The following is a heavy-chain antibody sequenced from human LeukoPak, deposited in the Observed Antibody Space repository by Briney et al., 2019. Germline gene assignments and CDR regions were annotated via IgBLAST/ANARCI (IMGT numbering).Heavy chain of an antibody. Sequence: SETLSLTCTVCGGSISSYYWSWIRQPPGKGLEWIGYIYYSGSTNYNPSLKSRVTISVDTSKDQFSLKLSSVTAADTAVYYCARARIAVAGFAFDIWGQGTMVIVSS. J-gene: IGHJ3*02. V-gene: IGHV4-59*01. CDR2: IYYSGST. CDR1: GGSISSYY. CDR3: ARARIAVAGFAFDI. D-gene: IGHD6-19*01.